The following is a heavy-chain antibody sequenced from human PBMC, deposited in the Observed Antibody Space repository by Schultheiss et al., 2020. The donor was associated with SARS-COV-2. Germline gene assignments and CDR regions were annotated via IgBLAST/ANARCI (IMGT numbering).Heavy chain of an antibody. CDR2: ISYDGSNK. D-gene: IGHD1-26*01. V-gene: IGHV3-30*04. J-gene: IGHJ4*02. Sequence: GESLKISCAASGFTFSSYAMHWVRQAPGKGLEWVAVISYDGSNKYYADSVKGRFTISRDNSKNTLYLQMNSLRAEDTAVYYCTRHGSGSYDSVDYWGQGTLVTVSS. CDR3: TRHGSGSYDSVDY. CDR1: GFTFSSYA.